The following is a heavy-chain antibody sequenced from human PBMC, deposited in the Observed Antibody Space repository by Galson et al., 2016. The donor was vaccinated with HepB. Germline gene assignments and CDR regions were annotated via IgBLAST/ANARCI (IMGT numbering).Heavy chain of an antibody. J-gene: IGHJ4*02. Sequence: GLEWVSYVSSGSSTTYYADSVKGRFTISRDNAKNSLYLQMSSLRDEDTAVYYCARGVPPGYGSSWSGYSFDYWGQGTLVTVSS. V-gene: IGHV3-48*02. D-gene: IGHD6-13*01. CDR2: VSSGSSTT. CDR3: ARGVPPGYGSSWSGYSFDY.